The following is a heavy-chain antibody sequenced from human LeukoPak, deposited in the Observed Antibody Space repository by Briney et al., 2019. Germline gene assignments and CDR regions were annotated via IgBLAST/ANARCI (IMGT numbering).Heavy chain of an antibody. CDR3: ARDHSLGLDFYYDNNGYYTSFDY. CDR1: GYTFTSYG. Sequence: ASVKVSCKTSGYTFTSYGISWVRQAPGQGLEWMGWISGYSDDTKYAQNLQDRVTMTIDTSTDTAYMELRSLRSDDTAFYYCARDHSLGLDFYYDNNGYYTSFDYWGQGTLVTVSS. CDR2: ISGYSDDT. V-gene: IGHV1-18*01. D-gene: IGHD3-22*01. J-gene: IGHJ4*02.